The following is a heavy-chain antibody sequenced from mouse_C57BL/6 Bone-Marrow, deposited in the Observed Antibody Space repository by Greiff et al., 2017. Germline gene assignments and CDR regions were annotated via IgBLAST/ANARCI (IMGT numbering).Heavy chain of an antibody. V-gene: IGHV5-4*03. D-gene: IGHD2-4*01. CDR2: ISDGGSYT. CDR1: GFTFSSYA. J-gene: IGHJ2*01. Sequence: EVNVVESGGGLVKPGGSLKLSCAASGFTFSSYAMSWVRQTPEKRLEWVATISDGGSYTYYPDNVKGRFTISRDNAKNNLYLQMSHLKSEDTAMYYCARGGSTMSDYWGQGTTLTVSS. CDR3: ARGGSTMSDY.